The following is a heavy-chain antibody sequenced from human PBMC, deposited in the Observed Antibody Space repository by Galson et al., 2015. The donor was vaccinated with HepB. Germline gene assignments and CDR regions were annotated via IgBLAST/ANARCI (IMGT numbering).Heavy chain of an antibody. CDR1: GFTVSSNY. D-gene: IGHD6-19*01. V-gene: IGHV3-66*01. CDR2: IYSGGNT. CDR3: VRGEYSSGYFGAPHFDY. J-gene: IGHJ4*02. Sequence: SLRLSCAAPGFTVSSNYISWVRQAPGKGLEWVSVIYSGGNTYYADSVKGRFTISRDNSKNTLYLQMNRLRAEDTAVYYCVRGEYSSGYFGAPHFDYWGQGTLVTVSS.